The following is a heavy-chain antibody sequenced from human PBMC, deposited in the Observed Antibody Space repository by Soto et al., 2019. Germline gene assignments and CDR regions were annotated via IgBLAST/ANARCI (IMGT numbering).Heavy chain of an antibody. D-gene: IGHD3-3*01. V-gene: IGHV3-7*01. CDR3: ARCGGGMDFGVVSLYYMDV. Sequence: GGSLRLSCAASGFTFSSYWMSWVRQAPGKGLEWVANIKQDGSEKYYVDSVKGRFTISRDNAKNSLYLQMNSLRAEDTAVYYCARCGGGMDFGVVSLYYMDVWGKGTTVTVSS. CDR1: GFTFSSYW. J-gene: IGHJ6*03. CDR2: IKQDGSEK.